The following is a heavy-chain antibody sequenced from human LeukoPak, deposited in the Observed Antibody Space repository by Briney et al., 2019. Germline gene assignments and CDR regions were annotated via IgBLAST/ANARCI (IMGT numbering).Heavy chain of an antibody. J-gene: IGHJ4*02. Sequence: GGSLRLSCAASGFTVSSNYMSWVRQAPGKGLEWVSGIYSAGTTYYADFVKGRFTISRDSSKNTLFLQMNNLRAEDTAVYYCAGGAAITARLVYWGQGTPVPVSS. CDR2: IYSAGTT. V-gene: IGHV3-53*01. D-gene: IGHD6-6*01. CDR3: AGGAAITARLVY. CDR1: GFTVSSNY.